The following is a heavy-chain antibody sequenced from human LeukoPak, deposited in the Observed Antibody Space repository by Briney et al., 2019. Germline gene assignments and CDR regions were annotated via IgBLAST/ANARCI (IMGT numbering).Heavy chain of an antibody. D-gene: IGHD4-23*01. J-gene: IGHJ4*02. CDR3: ARDGYGGKSDY. Sequence: GGSLRLSCAASGFTFSSYGMHWVRQAPGKGLEWVAVIWYDGSNEYYADSVKGRFTISRNNSKNTLYLQMNSLRAEDTAVYYCARDGYGGKSDYWGQGTLVTVSS. CDR2: IWYDGSNE. CDR1: GFTFSSYG. V-gene: IGHV3-33*01.